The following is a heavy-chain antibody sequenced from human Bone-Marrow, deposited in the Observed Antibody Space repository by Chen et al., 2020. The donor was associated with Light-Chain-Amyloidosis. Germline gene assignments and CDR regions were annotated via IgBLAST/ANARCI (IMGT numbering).Heavy chain of an antibody. CDR1: RYTFPNYW. J-gene: IGHJ4*02. Sequence: GSLKISCKGSRYTFPNYWIGWVRQMPGKGLEWMGVIYPDDSDARYSPSFEGQVTISADKSITTAYLQWRSLKASDTAMYYCARRRDGYNFDYWGQGTLVTVSS. D-gene: IGHD5-12*01. CDR2: IYPDDSDA. CDR3: ARRRDGYNFDY. V-gene: IGHV5-51*01.